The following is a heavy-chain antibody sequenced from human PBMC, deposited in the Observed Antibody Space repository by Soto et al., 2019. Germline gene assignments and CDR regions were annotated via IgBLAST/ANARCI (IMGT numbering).Heavy chain of an antibody. CDR3: ARDAGFYDILTGSRYYGMDV. D-gene: IGHD3-9*01. CDR2: ISYSGNT. Sequence: QVQLQESGPGLVKPSETLSLTCTVSGGSISSYYWNWIRQPPGKGLEWIGYISYSGNTNYNPSLKSRVTISADTSRNQFSLKLNSVTAADTAVYYCARDAGFYDILTGSRYYGMDVWGQGTTVTVSS. CDR1: GGSISSYY. V-gene: IGHV4-59*01. J-gene: IGHJ6*02.